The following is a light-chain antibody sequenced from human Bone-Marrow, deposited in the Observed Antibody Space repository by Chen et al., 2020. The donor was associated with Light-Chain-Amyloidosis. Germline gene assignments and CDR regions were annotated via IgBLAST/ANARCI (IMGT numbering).Light chain of an antibody. J-gene: IGLJ3*02. Sequence: SYVLTQPSSVSVAPGQTATIAWGGNNIGTTSVQWYQQTPGQAPLLVVYDDSDRPSGIPERLSGSNSGNTATLTISRVEAGDEADYYCQVWDRSSDRPVFGGGTKLTVL. CDR1: NIGTTS. CDR2: DDS. V-gene: IGLV3-21*02. CDR3: QVWDRSSDRPV.